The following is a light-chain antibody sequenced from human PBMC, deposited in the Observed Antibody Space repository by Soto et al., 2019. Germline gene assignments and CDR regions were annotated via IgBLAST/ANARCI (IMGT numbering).Light chain of an antibody. V-gene: IGKV1-27*01. J-gene: IGKJ1*01. Sequence: DIQMTQSPSSLSASVGDRVTITCRASQGISNYLAWYQQKPGKVPKLLIYATSTMQSGVPPRFSGSGSETDFTLTISSLQPEDVATYYCQKYNSAPRTFGQGNKVEIK. CDR3: QKYNSAPRT. CDR1: QGISNY. CDR2: ATS.